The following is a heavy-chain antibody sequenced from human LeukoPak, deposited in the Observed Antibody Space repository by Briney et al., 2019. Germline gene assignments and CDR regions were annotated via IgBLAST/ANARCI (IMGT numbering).Heavy chain of an antibody. V-gene: IGHV4-34*01. Sequence: SETLSLTCAVYGGSFSGYYWSWIRQPPGKGLEWIGEINHSGSTNYNPSLKSRVTISVDTSKNQFSLKLSSVTAADTAVYYCARAGYYYDSTRASDIWGQGTMVTVSS. J-gene: IGHJ3*02. CDR1: GGSFSGYY. D-gene: IGHD3-22*01. CDR3: ARAGYYYDSTRASDI. CDR2: INHSGST.